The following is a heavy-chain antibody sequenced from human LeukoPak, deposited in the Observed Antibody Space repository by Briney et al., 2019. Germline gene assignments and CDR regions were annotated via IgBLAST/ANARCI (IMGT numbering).Heavy chain of an antibody. Sequence: SETLSLTCAVYGGSFSGYYWSWICQPPGKGLEWIGEINHSGSTNYNPSLKSRVTISVDTSKNQFSLKLSSVTAADTAVYYCARGYRRDGYNLGFYFDYWGQGTLVTVSS. V-gene: IGHV4-34*01. CDR1: GGSFSGYY. CDR3: ARGYRRDGYNLGFYFDY. J-gene: IGHJ4*02. CDR2: INHSGST. D-gene: IGHD5-12*01.